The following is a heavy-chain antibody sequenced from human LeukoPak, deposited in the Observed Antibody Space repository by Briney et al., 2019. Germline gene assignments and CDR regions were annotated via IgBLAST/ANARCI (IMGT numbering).Heavy chain of an antibody. CDR1: GYTFTSYY. CDR3: ARALPLDYDILTGYSEYYFDY. J-gene: IGHJ4*02. D-gene: IGHD3-9*01. CDR2: INPSGGST. V-gene: IGHV1-46*01. Sequence: ASVKVSCKASGYTFTSYYMHWVRRAPGQGLEWMGIINPSGGSTSYAQKFQGRVTMTRDTSTSTVYMELSSLRSEDTAVYYCARALPLDYDILTGYSEYYFDYWGQGTLVTVSS.